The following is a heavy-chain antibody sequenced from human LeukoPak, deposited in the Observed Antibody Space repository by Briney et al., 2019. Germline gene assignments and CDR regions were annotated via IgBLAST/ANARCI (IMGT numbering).Heavy chain of an antibody. D-gene: IGHD3-3*01. CDR1: GFSFSNFG. J-gene: IGHJ6*02. CDR2: IYYVGTNR. Sequence: PGGSLRLSCTVSGFSFSNFGMHWVRQAPGTGLEWVTLIYYVGTNRYYADSVKGRFTVSRDNSNNTEYLQMNSLRAEDTAVYYCARGYYDFWSVYSDYYYYGMDVWGQGTTVTVS. V-gene: IGHV3-30*02. CDR3: ARGYYDFWSVYSDYYYYGMDV.